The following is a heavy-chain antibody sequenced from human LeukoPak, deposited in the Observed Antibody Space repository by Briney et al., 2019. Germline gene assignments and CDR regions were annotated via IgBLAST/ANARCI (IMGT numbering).Heavy chain of an antibody. D-gene: IGHD3-10*01. Sequence: GGSLRLSCEASGFTFSSFAMSWVRQAPGKGLEWVSAISGSGGSTYYADSVKGRFTISRDNSKNTLYLQMNSLRAEDTAVYYCAKSIRVESIWFGESLDRYYFDYWGQGTLVTVSS. CDR1: GFTFSSFA. V-gene: IGHV3-23*01. CDR2: ISGSGGST. J-gene: IGHJ4*02. CDR3: AKSIRVESIWFGESLDRYYFDY.